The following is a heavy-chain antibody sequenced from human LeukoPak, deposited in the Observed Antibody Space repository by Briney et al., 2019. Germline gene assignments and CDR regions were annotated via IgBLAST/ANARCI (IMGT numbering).Heavy chain of an antibody. V-gene: IGHV3-48*04. D-gene: IGHD6-19*01. CDR3: ARTGRYSSGWYYYYGMDV. CDR1: GFTFSSNS. CDR2: ISSSSSTI. Sequence: GGSLRLSCAASGFTFSSNSMNWVRQAPGKGLEWVSYISSSSSTIYYADSVKGRFTISRDNAKNSLYLQMNSLRAEDTAVYYCARTGRYSSGWYYYYGMDVRGQGTTVTVSS. J-gene: IGHJ6*02.